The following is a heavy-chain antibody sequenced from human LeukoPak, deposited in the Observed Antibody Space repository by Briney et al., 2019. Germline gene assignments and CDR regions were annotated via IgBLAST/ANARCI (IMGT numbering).Heavy chain of an antibody. D-gene: IGHD1-14*01. CDR2: INEDGSTT. J-gene: IGHJ4*02. CDR3: ANLGY. Sequence: PGGSLRLSCAASGFTFSSNWMRWVRQAPGKGLVWVSRINEDGSTTNYADSVKGRSTIFRDNAKNTLYLQMNSLRAEDTAVYYCANLGYWGQGTLVTVSS. CDR1: GFTFSSNW. V-gene: IGHV3-74*01.